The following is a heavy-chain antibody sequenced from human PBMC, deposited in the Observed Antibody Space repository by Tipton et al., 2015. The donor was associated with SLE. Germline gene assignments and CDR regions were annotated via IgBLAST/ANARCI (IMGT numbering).Heavy chain of an antibody. V-gene: IGHV4-39*07. CDR1: GGSISSSSYY. J-gene: IGHJ5*02. D-gene: IGHD6-13*01. CDR2: IYYSGST. Sequence: LRLSCTVSGGSISSSSYYWGWIRQPPGRGPEWIGSIYYSGSTYYNPSLKSRVTISVDTSKNQFSLKLSSVTAADTAVYYCARGSSSWYNWFDPWGQGTLVTVSS. CDR3: ARGSSSWYNWFDP.